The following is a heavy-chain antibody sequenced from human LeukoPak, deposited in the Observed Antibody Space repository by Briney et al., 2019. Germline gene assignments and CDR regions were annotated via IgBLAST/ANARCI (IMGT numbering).Heavy chain of an antibody. D-gene: IGHD3-9*01. CDR1: GGSVSSSY. CDR3: ARRSHYDILTGYHDAFDI. CDR2: VYYDGTT. J-gene: IGHJ3*02. Sequence: SETLSLTCVVSGGSVSSSYWSWIRQPPGKELEWIGYVYYDGTTNYKPSLKSRVTISVDTSKNQLSLKLSSVTAADTAIYYCARRSHYDILTGYHDAFDIWGQGTTVTVSS. V-gene: IGHV4-59*08.